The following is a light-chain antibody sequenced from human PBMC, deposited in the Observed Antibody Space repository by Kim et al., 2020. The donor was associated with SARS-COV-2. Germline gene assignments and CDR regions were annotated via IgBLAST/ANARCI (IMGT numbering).Light chain of an antibody. CDR2: NVS. CDR3: MQGTHWPLT. Sequence: PASISCRSIQSLVYSDGNTDLNWFQQRPGQSPRRLMHNVSNRDSGVPDRFSGSGSVADFTLKISRVEAVDVGVYYCMQGTHWPLTIGQGTRLESK. J-gene: IGKJ5*01. CDR1: QSLVYSDGNTD. V-gene: IGKV2-30*01.